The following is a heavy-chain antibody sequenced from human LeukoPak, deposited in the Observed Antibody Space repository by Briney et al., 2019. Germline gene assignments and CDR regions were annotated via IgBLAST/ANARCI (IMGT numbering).Heavy chain of an antibody. CDR3: ARDMYDFWSGHYYYGMDV. CDR1: GFTFSSYW. J-gene: IGHJ6*02. V-gene: IGHV3-74*01. Sequence: GGSLRLSCAASGFTFSSYWMHWVRQAPGKGLVWVSRINSDGSSTSYADSAKGRFTISRDNAKNTLYLQMNSLRAEDTAVYYCARDMYDFWSGHYYYGMDVWGQGTTVTVSS. D-gene: IGHD3-3*01. CDR2: INSDGSST.